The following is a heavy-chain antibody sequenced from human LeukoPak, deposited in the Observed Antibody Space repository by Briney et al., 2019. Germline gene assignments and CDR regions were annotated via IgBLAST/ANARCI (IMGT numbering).Heavy chain of an antibody. CDR3: ARDYLNSYGHIYYYYGMDV. Sequence: ASVKVSCKASGYTFTSYGISWVRQAPGQGLEWMGWISAYNGNTNYAQKLQGRVTMTTDTSTSTAYMELRSLRSDDTAVYNCARDYLNSYGHIYYYYGMDVWGQGTTVTVS. CDR1: GYTFTSYG. V-gene: IGHV1-18*01. D-gene: IGHD5-18*01. J-gene: IGHJ6*02. CDR2: ISAYNGNT.